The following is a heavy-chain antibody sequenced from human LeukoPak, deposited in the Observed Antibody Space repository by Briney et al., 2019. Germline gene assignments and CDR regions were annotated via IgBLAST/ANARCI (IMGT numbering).Heavy chain of an antibody. Sequence: GGSLRLSCAASGFTFSSYAMYWVSQAPGKGLEWVAVISYDGSNKYYADSVKGRFTISRDNSKNTLYLQMNSLRAEDTAVYSCAGCSGSYIGYYYYMDVWGKGTTVTVSS. CDR3: AGCSGSYIGYYYYMDV. CDR2: ISYDGSNK. D-gene: IGHD3-10*02. CDR1: GFTFSSYA. V-gene: IGHV3-30-3*01. J-gene: IGHJ6*03.